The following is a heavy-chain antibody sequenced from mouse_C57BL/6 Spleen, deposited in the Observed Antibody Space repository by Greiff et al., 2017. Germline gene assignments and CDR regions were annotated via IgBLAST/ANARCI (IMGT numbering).Heavy chain of an antibody. CDR2: IRLKSDNYAT. D-gene: IGHD2-1*01. CDR3: TRNSPYAMDY. J-gene: IGHJ4*01. CDR1: GFTFSNYW. V-gene: IGHV6-3*01. Sequence: EVKLMESGGGLVQPGGSMKLSCVASGFTFSNYWMNWVRQSPEKGLEWVAQIRLKSDNYATHYAESVKGRFTISRDDSKSSVYLQMNNLRAEDTGIYYCTRNSPYAMDYWGQGTSVTVSS.